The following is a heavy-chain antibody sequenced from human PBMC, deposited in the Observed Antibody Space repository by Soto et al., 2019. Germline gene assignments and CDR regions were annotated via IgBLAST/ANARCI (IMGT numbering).Heavy chain of an antibody. CDR1: EFSLSTSGVG. J-gene: IGHJ3*02. CDR2: IYWDDDK. D-gene: IGHD1-1*01. V-gene: IGHV2-5*02. Sequence: QITLKESGPTLVKPTQTLTLTCTFSEFSLSTSGVGVGWIRQPPGKALEWLALIYWDDDKRYSPFLKSRLTITKDASKNQVVLTMTNMDPVDTATYYCAHRLYNWNGALGDAFDIWGQGTMVTVSS. CDR3: AHRLYNWNGALGDAFDI.